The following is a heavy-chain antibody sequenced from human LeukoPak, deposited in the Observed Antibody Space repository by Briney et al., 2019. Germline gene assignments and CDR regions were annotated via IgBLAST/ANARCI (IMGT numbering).Heavy chain of an antibody. CDR1: GYTFTGYY. J-gene: IGHJ5*02. V-gene: IGHV1-2*02. CDR2: INPNSGGT. Sequence: GASVEVSCKASGYTFTGYYMHWVRQAPGQGLEWMGWINPNSGGTNFAQKFQGRVTMTRDTSISTAYMELSRLRSDDTAVYYCAREKRVAGSRGGFDPWGQGTLVTVSS. D-gene: IGHD6-19*01. CDR3: AREKRVAGSRGGFDP.